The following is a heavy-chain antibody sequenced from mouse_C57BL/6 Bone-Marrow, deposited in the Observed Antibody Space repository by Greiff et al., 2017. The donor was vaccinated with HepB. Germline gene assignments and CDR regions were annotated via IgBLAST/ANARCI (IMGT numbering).Heavy chain of an antibody. CDR3: ARHPNLYDYDES. CDR2: ISNGGGST. J-gene: IGHJ3*01. V-gene: IGHV5-12*01. D-gene: IGHD2-4*01. Sequence: EVKLVESGGGLVQPGGSLKLSCAASGFTFSDYYMYWVRQTPEKRLEWVAYISNGGGSTYYPDTVKGRFTISRDNAKNTLYLQMSRLKSEDTAMYYCARHPNLYDYDESWGQGTLVTVSA. CDR1: GFTFSDYY.